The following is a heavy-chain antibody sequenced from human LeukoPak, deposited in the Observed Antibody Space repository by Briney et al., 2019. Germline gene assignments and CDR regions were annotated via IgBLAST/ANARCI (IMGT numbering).Heavy chain of an antibody. Sequence: GRSLRLSCAASGFTFSSYGMHWVRQAPGKGLEWVAVISYDGSNKYYADSVKGRFTISRDNSKNTLYLQMNSLRAEDTAVYYCAKVFEPAATSSALDYWGQGTLVTVSS. CDR3: AKVFEPAATSSALDY. CDR2: ISYDGSNK. J-gene: IGHJ4*02. CDR1: GFTFSSYG. D-gene: IGHD2-2*01. V-gene: IGHV3-30*18.